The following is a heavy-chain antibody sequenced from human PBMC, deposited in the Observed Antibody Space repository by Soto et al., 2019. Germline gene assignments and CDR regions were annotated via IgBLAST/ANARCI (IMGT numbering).Heavy chain of an antibody. D-gene: IGHD6-19*01. Sequence: RLSCAASGFTFSSYAMHWVRQAPGKGLEWVAVISYDGSKTDGGTTDYAAPVKGRFTISRDDSKNTLYLQMNSLKTEDTAVYYCNTSGYSCGCLFDYWVQGTRVTVSP. V-gene: IGHV3-15*04. CDR1: GFTFSSYA. CDR3: NTSGYSCGCLFDY. CDR2: ISYDGSKTDGGTT. J-gene: IGHJ4*02.